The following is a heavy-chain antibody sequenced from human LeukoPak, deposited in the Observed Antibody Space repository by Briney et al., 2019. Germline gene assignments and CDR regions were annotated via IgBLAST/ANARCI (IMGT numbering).Heavy chain of an antibody. V-gene: IGHV3-7*01. J-gene: IGHJ6*04. CDR1: GVTFSSYW. CDR2: IKQDGSEK. Sequence: GSLRLSCAASGVTFSSYWMSWVRHAPGKRVEWVSNIKQDGSEKYYVDSVKGRFTISRDNAKNSLYLQMNSLRAEDTAVYYCAELGITMIGGVWGKGTTVTISS. CDR3: AELGITMIGGV. D-gene: IGHD3-10*02.